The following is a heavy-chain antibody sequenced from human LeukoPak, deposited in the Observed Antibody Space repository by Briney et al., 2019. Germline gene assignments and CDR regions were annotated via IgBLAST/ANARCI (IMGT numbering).Heavy chain of an antibody. Sequence: GGSLRLSCAASGFTFNSYSMHWVRQAPGKGLEWVSSISSSSSYIYYADSVKGRFTISRDNAKNSLYLQMNSLRAEDTAVYYCARGPTHYGGNSVSSYWGQGTLVTVSS. CDR2: ISSSSSYI. D-gene: IGHD4-23*01. CDR1: GFTFNSYS. V-gene: IGHV3-21*01. J-gene: IGHJ4*02. CDR3: ARGPTHYGGNSVSSY.